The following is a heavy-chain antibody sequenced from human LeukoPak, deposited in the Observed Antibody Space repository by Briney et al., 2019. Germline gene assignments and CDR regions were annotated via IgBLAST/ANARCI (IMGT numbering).Heavy chain of an antibody. CDR2: INHSGST. CDR3: ARGGFDV. CDR1: GGSFSGYY. V-gene: IGHV4-34*01. J-gene: IGHJ6*04. Sequence: SETLSLTCAVYGGSFSGYYWSWIRQPPGKGLEWIGEINHSGSTNYNPSLKSRVTISVDTSKNQFSLKLSSVTAADTAVYYCARGGFDVWGKGTTVTISS.